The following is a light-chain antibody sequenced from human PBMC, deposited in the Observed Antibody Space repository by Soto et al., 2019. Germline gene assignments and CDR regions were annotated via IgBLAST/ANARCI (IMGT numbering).Light chain of an antibody. Sequence: QLVLTQSPSISASLGASVNLTCTLSSGHTNYAIAWHQQQPKKGPRFLMKLNSDGSHNRGDGIPDRFSGSSSGAERFLTVSSLQSEDEADYYCQTWGTGIQVFGGGTKVTVL. CDR2: LNSDGSH. CDR3: QTWGTGIQV. V-gene: IGLV4-69*01. CDR1: SGHTNYA. J-gene: IGLJ3*02.